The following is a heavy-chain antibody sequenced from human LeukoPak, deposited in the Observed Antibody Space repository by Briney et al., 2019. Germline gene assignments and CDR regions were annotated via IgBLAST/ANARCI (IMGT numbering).Heavy chain of an antibody. J-gene: IGHJ4*02. CDR1: AFTFNTYW. Sequence: GGSLRLSCAASAFTFNTYWMHWVRQVPGRGLEWVSRINGDESSTNYADSVKGRFTISRDNAKDTLYLHMDSLTAEDTAVYYCARGAKWAYYFDYWGQGTLVTVSS. CDR3: ARGAKWAYYFDY. CDR2: INGDESST. V-gene: IGHV3-74*01. D-gene: IGHD1-26*01.